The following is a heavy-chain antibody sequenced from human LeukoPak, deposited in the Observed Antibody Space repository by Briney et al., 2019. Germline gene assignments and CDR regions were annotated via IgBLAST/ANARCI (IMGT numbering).Heavy chain of an antibody. Sequence: ASVTVSFKASAYTFTSYDINWVRQATGQGLEWMGWMNPNSGNTGYTQKFQGRVTITRVTSISTAYMELNNLTSEDTAVYYCARGSWGEIAGRKSFEFWGQGSLVTVSS. CDR1: AYTFTSYD. V-gene: IGHV1-8*01. D-gene: IGHD6-6*01. J-gene: IGHJ4*02. CDR3: ARGSWGEIAGRKSFEF. CDR2: MNPNSGNT.